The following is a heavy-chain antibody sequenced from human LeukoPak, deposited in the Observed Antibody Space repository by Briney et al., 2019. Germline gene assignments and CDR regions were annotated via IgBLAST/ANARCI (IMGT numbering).Heavy chain of an antibody. CDR1: GFNFSPYS. V-gene: IGHV3-53*01. CDR3: ARGHRDSGSYTRGYFDY. CDR2: IYGGDTT. Sequence: GGSLRLSCAASGFNFSPYSMNWVRQAPGKGLEWVSVIYGGDTTYYADSVKGRFTISRDISKNTLYLQMNSLRAEDTAVYYCARGHRDSGSYTRGYFDYWGQGTLVTVPS. D-gene: IGHD1-26*01. J-gene: IGHJ4*02.